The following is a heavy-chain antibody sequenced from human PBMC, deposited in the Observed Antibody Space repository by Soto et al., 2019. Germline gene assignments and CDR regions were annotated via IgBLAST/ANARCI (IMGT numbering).Heavy chain of an antibody. J-gene: IGHJ5*02. CDR3: ARAASAPPGTPFEP. CDR1: GFPFWTYG. D-gene: IGHD6-13*01. Sequence: QEQLVESGGGVVQPGRSLRLSCAASGFPFWTYGMHWVRQAPGKGLEWVAVIWYNGTNKYYADSLKGRFTISRDNSRNTISPQMTSLGVKDPPIYYGARAASAPPGTPFEPWGQGPLAPVSP. V-gene: IGHV3-33*01. CDR2: IWYNGTNK.